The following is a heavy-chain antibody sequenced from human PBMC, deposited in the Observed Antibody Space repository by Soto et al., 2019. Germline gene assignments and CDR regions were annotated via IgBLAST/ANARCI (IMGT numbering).Heavy chain of an antibody. Sequence: ASVKVSCKASGGTFSSYTISWVRQAPGQGLEWMGRIIPILGIANYAQKFQGRVTITADKSTSTAYMELSSLRSEDTAVYYCAREGLRGPAAMRVYAFDIWGQGTMVTVSS. CDR3: AREGLRGPAAMRVYAFDI. D-gene: IGHD2-2*01. J-gene: IGHJ3*02. CDR1: GGTFSSYT. V-gene: IGHV1-69*04. CDR2: IIPILGIA.